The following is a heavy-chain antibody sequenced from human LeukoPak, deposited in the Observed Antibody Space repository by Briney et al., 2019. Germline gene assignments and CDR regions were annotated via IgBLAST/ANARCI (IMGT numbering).Heavy chain of an antibody. J-gene: IGHJ4*02. Sequence: GGSLRLSCTASGFTFSSSAMSWVRQAPGKGLEWVAVISYDGSNKYYADSVKGRFTISRDNSKNTLYLQMNSLRAEDTAVYYCATLWDDILTGFDYWGQGTLVTVSS. CDR3: ATLWDDILTGFDY. CDR2: ISYDGSNK. CDR1: GFTFSSSA. D-gene: IGHD3-9*01. V-gene: IGHV3-30-3*01.